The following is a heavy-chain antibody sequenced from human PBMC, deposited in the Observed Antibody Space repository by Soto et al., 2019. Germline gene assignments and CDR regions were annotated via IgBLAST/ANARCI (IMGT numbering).Heavy chain of an antibody. D-gene: IGHD3-22*01. CDR1: GYTFTSYG. Sequence: ASVKVSCKASGYTFTSYGISWVRQAPGQRLEWMGWINAGNGNAKYSQKFQGRVTITRDTSASTAYMELSSLRSEDTAVYYCARPDSSGYYGPDAFDIWGQGTMVTVSS. CDR2: INAGNGNA. V-gene: IGHV1-3*01. CDR3: ARPDSSGYYGPDAFDI. J-gene: IGHJ3*02.